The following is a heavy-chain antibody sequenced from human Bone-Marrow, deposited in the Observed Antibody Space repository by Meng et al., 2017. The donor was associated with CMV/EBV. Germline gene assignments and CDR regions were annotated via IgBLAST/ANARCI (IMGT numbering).Heavy chain of an antibody. CDR3: ATGVRIVRMAADETVGDDY. CDR1: GFTFSSYE. CDR2: ISSGSSTI. J-gene: IGHJ4*02. V-gene: IGHV3-48*03. Sequence: GESLKISCAASGFTFSSYEMNWVRQAPGKGLEWVSYISSGSSTIFYADSVMGRFTISRDNAKNSLYLQMNNLRAEDTAVYYCATGVRIVRMAADETVGDDYWGQGTLVTVSS. D-gene: IGHD6-13*01.